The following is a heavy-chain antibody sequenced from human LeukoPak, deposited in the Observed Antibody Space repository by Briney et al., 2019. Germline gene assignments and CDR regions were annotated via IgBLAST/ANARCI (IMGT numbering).Heavy chain of an antibody. J-gene: IGHJ4*02. D-gene: IGHD5-18*01. CDR3: ASFEDTAMVTGYFDY. CDR1: GGSSSGYY. CDR2: INHSGST. Sequence: SETLSLTCAVYGGSSSGYYWSWIRQPPGKGLEWIGEINHSGSTNYNPSLKSRVTISVDTSKNQFSLKLSSVTAADTAVYYCASFEDTAMVTGYFDYWGQGTLVTVSS. V-gene: IGHV4-34*01.